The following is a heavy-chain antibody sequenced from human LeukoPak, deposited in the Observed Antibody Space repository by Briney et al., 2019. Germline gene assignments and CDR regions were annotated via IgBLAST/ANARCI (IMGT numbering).Heavy chain of an antibody. CDR2: IYSGGST. CDR1: GFTVSSNY. D-gene: IGHD6-13*01. CDR3: ARQPSVAAAGTFDY. J-gene: IGHJ4*02. Sequence: GGSLRLSCAASGFTVSSNYMSWVRLAPGKGLEWVSVIYSGGSTYYADSVKGRFTISRDNSKNTLYLQMNSLRAEDTAVYYCARQPSVAAAGTFDYWGQGTLVTVSS. V-gene: IGHV3-66*04.